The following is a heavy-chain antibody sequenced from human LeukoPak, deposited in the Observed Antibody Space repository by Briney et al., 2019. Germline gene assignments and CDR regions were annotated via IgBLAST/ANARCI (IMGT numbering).Heavy chain of an antibody. J-gene: IGHJ4*02. CDR1: GGSISSSRYY. CDR3: ASPTVAQYGDYFDY. V-gene: IGHV4-39*07. D-gene: IGHD4-11*01. CDR2: IYYSGST. Sequence: SETLSLTCTVSGGSISSSRYYWGWIRQPPGKGLEWIGSIYYSGSTYYNPSLKSRVTISVNTSKNQFSLKLSSVTAADTAVYYCASPTVAQYGDYFDYWGQGTLVTVSS.